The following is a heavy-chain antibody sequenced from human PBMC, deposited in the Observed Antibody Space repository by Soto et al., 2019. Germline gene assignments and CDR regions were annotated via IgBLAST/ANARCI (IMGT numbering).Heavy chain of an antibody. D-gene: IGHD3-22*01. CDR3: ARADYYDSSGYYYGTGGLNHFDY. J-gene: IGHJ4*02. Sequence: GGSLRLSCAASGFTFSSYWMSWVRQAPGKGLEWVANIKQDGSEKYYVDSVKGRFTISRDNAKNSLYLQMNSLRAEDTAVYYCARADYYDSSGYYYGTGGLNHFDYWGQGTLVTVSS. CDR2: IKQDGSEK. V-gene: IGHV3-7*04. CDR1: GFTFSSYW.